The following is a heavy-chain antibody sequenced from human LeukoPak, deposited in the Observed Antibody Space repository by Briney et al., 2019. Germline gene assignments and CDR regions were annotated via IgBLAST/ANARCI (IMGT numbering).Heavy chain of an antibody. D-gene: IGHD2-15*01. Sequence: SETLSLTCTVSGGFIISSTYHWGWIRQPPGKGLEWIGSIYYSGSTYYNPSLKSRVTISVDTSKNQFSLKLSSVTAADTAVYYCARRIRGFDYWGQGTLVTVSS. CDR2: IYYSGST. CDR3: ARRIRGFDY. J-gene: IGHJ4*02. V-gene: IGHV4-39*01. CDR1: GGFIISSTYH.